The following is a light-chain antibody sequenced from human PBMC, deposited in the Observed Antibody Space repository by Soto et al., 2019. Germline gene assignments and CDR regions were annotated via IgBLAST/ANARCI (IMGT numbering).Light chain of an antibody. CDR2: GAS. J-gene: IGKJ1*01. V-gene: IGKV3-20*01. CDR3: QQYGSSPLT. Sequence: DIVLTQSPGTLSLSPGERATLSCRASQSVSSSYLAWYQQKPGQAPRLLIYGASSRATGIPDRFSGSGSGTDFTLTISRLEPEDFAVYYCQQYGSSPLTFGQGTKVGIK. CDR1: QSVSSSY.